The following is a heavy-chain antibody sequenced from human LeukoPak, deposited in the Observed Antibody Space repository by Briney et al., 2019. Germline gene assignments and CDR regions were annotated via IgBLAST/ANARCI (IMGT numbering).Heavy chain of an antibody. CDR2: IYSGGST. Sequence: GGSLRLSCAASGFTVSSNYMSWVRQAPGKGLEWVSVIYSGGSTYYADSVKGRFTISRDNSKNTLYLQMNSLRAEDTAVYYCARGGFSSGYPYDAFDIWGQGTMVTVSS. V-gene: IGHV3-53*01. CDR3: ARGGFSSGYPYDAFDI. J-gene: IGHJ3*02. D-gene: IGHD3-22*01. CDR1: GFTVSSNY.